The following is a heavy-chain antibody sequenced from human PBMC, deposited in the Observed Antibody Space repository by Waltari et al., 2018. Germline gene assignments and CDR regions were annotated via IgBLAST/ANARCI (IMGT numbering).Heavy chain of an antibody. CDR1: GGSISSGSYY. CDR3: SMTTVVMDAFDI. V-gene: IGHV4-61*02. J-gene: IGHJ3*02. Sequence: QVQLQESGPGLVKPSQTLSLTCTVSGGSISSGSYYWSWIRQPAGKGLEWIGRIYTSGSTTYNPSLKSRVTISVDTSKNQFSLKLSSVTAADTAVYYCSMTTVVMDAFDIWGQGTMVTVSS. CDR2: IYTSGST. D-gene: IGHD4-17*01.